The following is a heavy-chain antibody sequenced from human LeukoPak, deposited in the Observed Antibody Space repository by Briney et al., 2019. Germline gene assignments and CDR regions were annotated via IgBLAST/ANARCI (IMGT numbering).Heavy chain of an antibody. J-gene: IGHJ4*02. V-gene: IGHV4-39*01. CDR1: GGSISSSSYY. CDR2: ISYSGST. CDR3: ARHFDY. Sequence: SETLSLTCTVSGGSISSSSYYWGWIRQPPGKGLEWIGTISYSGSTYYNPPLKSRVTISVDTSKNQFSLELSSVTAADTAVYYCARHFDYWGQGTLVTVSS.